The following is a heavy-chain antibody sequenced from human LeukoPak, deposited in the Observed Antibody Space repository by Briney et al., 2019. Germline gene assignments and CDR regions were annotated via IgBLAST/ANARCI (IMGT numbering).Heavy chain of an antibody. CDR2: ISYDGSNK. CDR1: GFTFSSYA. CDR3: ARDLLLQTGYYYYGMDV. V-gene: IGHV3-30-3*01. D-gene: IGHD2-15*01. Sequence: GGSLRLSCAASGFTFSSYAMHWVRQAPGKGLEWVAVISYDGSNKYYADSVKGRFTISRDNSKNTLYLQMNSLRAEDTAVYYCARDLLLQTGYYYYGMDVWGQGTTVTVSS. J-gene: IGHJ6*02.